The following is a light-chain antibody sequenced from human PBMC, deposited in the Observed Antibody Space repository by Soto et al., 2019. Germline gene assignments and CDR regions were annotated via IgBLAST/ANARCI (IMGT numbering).Light chain of an antibody. V-gene: IGLV2-14*01. Sequence: QSALTQPASVSGSPGQSITISCTGISSDIGDYNYVSWYQQYPDKAPKLMIYDVSNRPSGVSNRFSGSKSGNTASLTISGLQAEDEADYYCSSYTTSGPLRVVFGGGTKLTVL. J-gene: IGLJ2*01. CDR3: SSYTTSGPLRVV. CDR2: DVS. CDR1: SSDIGDYNY.